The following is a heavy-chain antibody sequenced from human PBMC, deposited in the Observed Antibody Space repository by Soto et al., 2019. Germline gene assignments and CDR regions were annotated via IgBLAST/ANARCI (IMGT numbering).Heavy chain of an antibody. Sequence: QLGQSGAEVKKPGASVKVSCKASGHTFTSYGISWVRQAPGQGLEWMGWISAYNGNTDYAQKLQGRVTMSTDTATSTAYMELRTLRSDDTAVYYCARHRSSPVAGTHKYYYYYYGMDVWGQGTTVTVSS. CDR2: ISAYNGNT. CDR1: GHTFTSYG. V-gene: IGHV1-18*04. J-gene: IGHJ6*02. CDR3: ARHRSSPVAGTHKYYYYYYGMDV. D-gene: IGHD6-19*01.